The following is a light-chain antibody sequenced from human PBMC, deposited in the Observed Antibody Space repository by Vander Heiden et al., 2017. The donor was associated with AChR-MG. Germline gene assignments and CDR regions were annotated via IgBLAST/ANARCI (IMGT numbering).Light chain of an antibody. CDR2: DES. CDR1: PSVSSY. Sequence: EIVLTQSPAPLSLSPGERATLSCRASPSVSSYLAWYQQKPGQGPRLLIYDESNRATGIPARFSGSGSGTDFTLTISSLEPEDFAVYYCQQRSNWPRMYTFGQGTKLEIK. J-gene: IGKJ2*01. CDR3: QQRSNWPRMYT. V-gene: IGKV3-11*01.